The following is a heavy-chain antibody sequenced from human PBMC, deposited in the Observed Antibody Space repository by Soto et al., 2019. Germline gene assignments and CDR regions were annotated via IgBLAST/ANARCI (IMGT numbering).Heavy chain of an antibody. CDR3: ARDPKWELLRDYYYYGMDV. CDR1: VGSINSYF. Sequence: SETLSLTCTVSVGSINSYFWTWIRQPPGKGLEWIGYIYYSGSTNYNPSLKSRVTISVDTSKNQFSLKLSSVTAADTAVYYCARDPKWELLRDYYYYGMDVWGQGTTVTVSS. D-gene: IGHD1-26*01. J-gene: IGHJ6*02. CDR2: IYYSGST. V-gene: IGHV4-59*12.